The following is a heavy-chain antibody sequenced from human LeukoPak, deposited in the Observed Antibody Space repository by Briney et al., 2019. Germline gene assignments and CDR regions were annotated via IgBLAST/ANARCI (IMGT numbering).Heavy chain of an antibody. V-gene: IGHV3-48*01. CDR1: GFTFSSYS. Sequence: QSGGSLRLSCAASGFTFSSYSMSWVRQAPGKGLEWISYISSSSSIIYYADSVKGRFTISRDNAKNSLYLQMNSLRAEDTAMYYCASGDESIQLWTTRVGGYNDYWGQGTLVTVSS. D-gene: IGHD5-18*01. J-gene: IGHJ4*02. CDR2: ISSSSSII. CDR3: ASGDESIQLWTTRVGGYNDY.